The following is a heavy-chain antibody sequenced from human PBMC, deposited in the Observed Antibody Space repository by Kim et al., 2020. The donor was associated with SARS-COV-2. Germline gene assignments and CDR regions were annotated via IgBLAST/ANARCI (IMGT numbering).Heavy chain of an antibody. CDR1: GFTFSNYD. J-gene: IGHJ3*02. D-gene: IGHD2-2*01. CDR3: VRYCGSTGGTLYSPDAFEI. Sequence: GGSLRLSCAASGFTFSNYDMNWVRQAPGKGLEWVSYISRRGTHIYYAGSVKGRFTISRDSAENSLYLQMNRLRAEDTAVYYCVRYCGSTGGTLYSPDAFEICGQGTIVTVSS. CDR2: ISRRGTHI. V-gene: IGHV3-48*03.